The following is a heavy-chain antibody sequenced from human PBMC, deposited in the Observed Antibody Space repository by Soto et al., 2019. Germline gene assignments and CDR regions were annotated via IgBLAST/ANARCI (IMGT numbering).Heavy chain of an antibody. J-gene: IGHJ2*01. Sequence: QLRSAGPGLVKPSETLSLTCTGTGGAISGGVGGLYYWRWIRQPPGKGPERIGYIYDSGSAYYYPSLQRRVTISVEASKIQFSLRRRSVPAADTAVYYLAREVVPLTTAWHFDPWGRGTLVTVSS. D-gene: IGHD4-17*01. V-gene: IGHV4-30-4*01. CDR1: GGAISGGVGGLYY. CDR3: AREVVPLTTAWHFDP. CDR2: IYDSGSA.